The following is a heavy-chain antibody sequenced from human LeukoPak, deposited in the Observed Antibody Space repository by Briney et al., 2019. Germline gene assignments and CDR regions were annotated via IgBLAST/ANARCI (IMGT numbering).Heavy chain of an antibody. J-gene: IGHJ5*01. D-gene: IGHD4-17*01. V-gene: IGHV3-15*01. CDR3: TADYGLDS. CDR1: GFTFMNAW. Sequence: GGSLRLSCTASGFTFMNAWMTWVRQAPGKGLRWVGRIKSKTSGGTTDYAAPVNGRFTISRDDSKNTLYLQMNSLKSEDTAVYYCTADYGLDSWGQGNLVIVSS. CDR2: IKSKTSGGTT.